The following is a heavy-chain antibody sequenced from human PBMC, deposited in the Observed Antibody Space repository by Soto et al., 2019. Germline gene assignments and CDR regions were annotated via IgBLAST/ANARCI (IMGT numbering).Heavy chain of an antibody. V-gene: IGHV1-2*02. CDR1: GYSFTGYF. Sequence: ASVKVSCKASGYSFTGYFTQWVRQPPGQGLEWMGWINLNSGGTNYAQKFQGRVTMTRDTSISTAYMELSRLRSDDTAVYYCARGGDTAMVYHGMDVWGQGTTVTVSS. D-gene: IGHD5-18*01. J-gene: IGHJ6*02. CDR2: INLNSGGT. CDR3: ARGGDTAMVYHGMDV.